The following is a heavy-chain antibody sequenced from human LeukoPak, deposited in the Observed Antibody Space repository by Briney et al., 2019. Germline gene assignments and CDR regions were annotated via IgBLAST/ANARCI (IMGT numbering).Heavy chain of an antibody. Sequence: GGSLRLSCAASGFTFSSYAMSRVRQAPGKGLEWVSVISGSGGSTYYADSVKGRFTISRDNSKNTLYLQMNSLRAEDTAVYYCAKDLNDGGRTGQLLSHMGLSDYYYYGMDVWGQGTTVTVSS. CDR1: GFTFSSYA. J-gene: IGHJ6*02. V-gene: IGHV3-23*01. D-gene: IGHD2-2*01. CDR2: ISGSGGST. CDR3: AKDLNDGGRTGQLLSHMGLSDYYYYGMDV.